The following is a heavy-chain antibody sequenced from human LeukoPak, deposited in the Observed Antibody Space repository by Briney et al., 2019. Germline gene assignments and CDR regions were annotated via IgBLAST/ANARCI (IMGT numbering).Heavy chain of an antibody. CDR3: ARDFSSTSCSFDY. D-gene: IGHD2-2*01. J-gene: IGHJ4*02. CDR1: GYTFTSYG. V-gene: IGHV1-18*04. Sequence: ASVTVSCKASGYTFTSYGISWVRQAPGQGVEGMGWISAYNGNTNYEQKLQGRVTITTDTSTSTAYMELRSLRSDDTAVYYCARDFSSTSCSFDYWGQGTLVTVSS. CDR2: ISAYNGNT.